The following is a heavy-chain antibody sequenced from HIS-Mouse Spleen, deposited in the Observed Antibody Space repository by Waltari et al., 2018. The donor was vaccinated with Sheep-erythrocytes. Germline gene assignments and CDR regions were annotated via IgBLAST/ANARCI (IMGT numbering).Heavy chain of an antibody. CDR3: ARAVAGTPDAFDI. CDR1: GFTFSSYW. J-gene: IGHJ3*02. D-gene: IGHD1-7*01. V-gene: IGHV3-7*01. Sequence: EVQLVESGGGLVQPGGSLRLSCAASGFTFSSYWMSWVRQAPGQGLEGVANIKQDGSEKYDVDSVKSRFTISRDNAKNSLYLQMNSLRAEDTAVYYCARAVAGTPDAFDIWGQGTMVTVSS. CDR2: IKQDGSEK.